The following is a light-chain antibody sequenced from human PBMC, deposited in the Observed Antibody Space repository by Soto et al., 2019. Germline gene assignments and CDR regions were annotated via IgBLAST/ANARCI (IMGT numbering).Light chain of an antibody. Sequence: EIVMTQSPATLSVSPGEGAAVSRRASQSVSSHLAWYQHKPGQAPRLLFYDASTRATGIPARFSGSGSGTEFTLTISSLQPEDFAVYYCQQYYNWPRTFGQGTKVDIK. J-gene: IGKJ1*01. CDR1: QSVSSH. CDR3: QQYYNWPRT. CDR2: DAS. V-gene: IGKV3-15*01.